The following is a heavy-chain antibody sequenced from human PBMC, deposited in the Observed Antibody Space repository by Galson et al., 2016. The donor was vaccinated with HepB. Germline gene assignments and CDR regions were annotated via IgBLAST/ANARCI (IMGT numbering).Heavy chain of an antibody. J-gene: IGHJ6*02. Sequence: SLRLSCATSGFTFNNYGINWVRQAPGKGLEWVAVISYDGNNRHYADAVKGRFTISSDSSTNTVYLQMNSLRADDTAVYFCARDRGLLHYYYGMDVWGQGTTVTVSS. CDR1: GFTFNNYG. CDR2: ISYDGNNR. D-gene: IGHD4-17*01. V-gene: IGHV3-33*08. CDR3: ARDRGLLHYYYGMDV.